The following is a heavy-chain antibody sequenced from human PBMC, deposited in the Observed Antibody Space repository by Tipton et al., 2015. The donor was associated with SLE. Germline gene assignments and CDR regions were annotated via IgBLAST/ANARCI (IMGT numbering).Heavy chain of an antibody. V-gene: IGHV4-59*01. D-gene: IGHD1-26*01. Sequence: TLSLTCTVSGGSISSYYWSWIRQPPGKGLEWIGDIYYSGSTNYNPSLKSRVTISVDTSKNQFSLKLSSVTAADTAVYYCARGDLVGATYYFDYWGQGTLVTGSS. J-gene: IGHJ4*02. CDR2: IYYSGST. CDR1: GGSISSYY. CDR3: ARGDLVGATYYFDY.